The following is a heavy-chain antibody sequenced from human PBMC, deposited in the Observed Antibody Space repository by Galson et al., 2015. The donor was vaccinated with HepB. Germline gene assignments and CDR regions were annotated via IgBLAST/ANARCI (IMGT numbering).Heavy chain of an antibody. CDR1: GFIVSSNY. Sequence: SLRLSCAASGFIVSSNYMSWVRQAPGKGLKWVSVIYDAGSTYYADSVKGRFTISRDVSKNTVYLQMNNLRAEDTAMYYCARDSRPRRTDLWGPGTLVTVSS. V-gene: IGHV3-53*01. J-gene: IGHJ4*02. CDR2: IYDAGST. CDR3: ARDSRPRRTDL.